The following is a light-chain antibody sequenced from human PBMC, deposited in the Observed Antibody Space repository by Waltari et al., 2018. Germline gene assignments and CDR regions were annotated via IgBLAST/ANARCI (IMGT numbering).Light chain of an antibody. CDR2: STH. CDR3: SAWDDSLNGPVV. J-gene: IGLJ2*01. V-gene: IGLV1-44*01. Sequence: QSVLTQPPSASGTLGQRVTISSSGSSSNIGSNVVSWYPQVPGTAPRLIIHSTHQRPSGVPDRFSGSKSGTSASLAISGLQAADEADYSCSAWDDSLNGPVVFGGGTKVTVL. CDR1: SSNIGSNV.